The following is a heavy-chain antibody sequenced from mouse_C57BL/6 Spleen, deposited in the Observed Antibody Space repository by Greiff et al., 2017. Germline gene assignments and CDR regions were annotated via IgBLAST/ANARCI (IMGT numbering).Heavy chain of an antibody. Sequence: VQLQQSGAELVKPGASVKISCKASGYAFSSYWMNWVKQRPGKGLEWIGQIYPGDGDTNYNGKFKGKATLTADKSSSTAYMQLSSLTSEDSAVYFCARGFDYYGSSSYFDYWGQGTTLTVSS. CDR2: IYPGDGDT. D-gene: IGHD1-1*01. J-gene: IGHJ2*01. CDR1: GYAFSSYW. V-gene: IGHV1-80*01. CDR3: ARGFDYYGSSSYFDY.